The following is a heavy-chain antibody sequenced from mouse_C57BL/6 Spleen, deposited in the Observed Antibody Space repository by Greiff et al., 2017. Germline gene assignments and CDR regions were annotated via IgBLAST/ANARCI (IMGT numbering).Heavy chain of an antibody. CDR1: GYSFTGYY. Sequence: QVQLQQSGPELVKPGASVKISCKASGYSFTGYYIHWVKQRPGQGLEWIGWIYPGSGTTKYNEKFKGKATLTADTSSSTAYMQLSSLTSEDSAVYYCARGDIVTFDYWGQGTTLTVSS. D-gene: IGHD2-5*01. CDR2: IYPGSGTT. V-gene: IGHV1-66*01. CDR3: ARGDIVTFDY. J-gene: IGHJ2*01.